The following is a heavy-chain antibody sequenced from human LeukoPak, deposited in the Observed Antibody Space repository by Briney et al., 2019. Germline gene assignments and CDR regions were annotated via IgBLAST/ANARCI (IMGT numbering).Heavy chain of an antibody. Sequence: GSLRLSCAASGFTFSSFGMHWVRQAPGKGLEWVTVTSYDGNEKYYADSVKGRFTISRDNSKNTVYLQMNSLRAEDTAVYYCATGGMRAATGRMGFWGQGTLVTVSS. J-gene: IGHJ4*02. V-gene: IGHV3-30*03. D-gene: IGHD6-25*01. CDR2: TSYDGNEK. CDR1: GFTFSSFG. CDR3: ATGGMRAATGRMGF.